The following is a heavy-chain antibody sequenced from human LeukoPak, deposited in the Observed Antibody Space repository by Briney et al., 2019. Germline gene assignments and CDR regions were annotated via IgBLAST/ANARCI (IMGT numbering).Heavy chain of an antibody. CDR3: ASLISSGGYYGMDV. CDR1: GGSFSGYY. V-gene: IGHV4-34*01. CDR2: INHSGST. Sequence: SETLSLTCAVYGGSFSGYYWSWIRQPPGKGLEWIREINHSGSTNYNPSLKSRVTISVDTSKNQFSLKLSSVTAADTAVYYCASLISSGGYYGMDVWGQGTTVTVSS. J-gene: IGHJ6*02. D-gene: IGHD6-19*01.